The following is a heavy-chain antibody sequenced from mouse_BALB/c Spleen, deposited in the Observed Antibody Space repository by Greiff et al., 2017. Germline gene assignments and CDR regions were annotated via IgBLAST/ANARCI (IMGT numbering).Heavy chain of an antibody. V-gene: IGHV5-6*01. CDR2: ISSGGSYT. D-gene: IGHD1-1*02. J-gene: IGHJ4*01. CDR1: GFTFSSYG. Sequence: EVQLVESGGDLVKPGGSLKLSCADSGFTFSSYGMSWVRQTPDKRLEWVATISSGGSYTYYPDSVKGRFTISRDNAKNTLYLQMSSLKSEDTAMYYCARHSGDYYAMDYWGQGTSVTVSS. CDR3: ARHSGDYYAMDY.